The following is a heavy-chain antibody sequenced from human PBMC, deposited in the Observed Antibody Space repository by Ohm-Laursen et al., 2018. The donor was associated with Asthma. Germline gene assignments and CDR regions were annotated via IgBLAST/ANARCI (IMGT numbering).Heavy chain of an antibody. V-gene: IGHV3-30-3*01. CDR1: GFTFRSYA. CDR2: GGSYYDGGLK. J-gene: IGHJ4*02. CDR3: ARDVMEWYLPAFDF. Sequence: SLRLSCSASGFTFRSYAMHWVRQAPGKGLEWVAVGGSYYDGGLKYYADSVNGRFTVSRDDSKNALYLQMNSLRPDDTAVYYCARDVMEWYLPAFDFWGKGTLVTVSS. D-gene: IGHD3-3*01.